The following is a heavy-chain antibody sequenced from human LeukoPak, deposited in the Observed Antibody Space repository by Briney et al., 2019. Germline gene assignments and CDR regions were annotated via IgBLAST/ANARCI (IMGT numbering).Heavy chain of an antibody. J-gene: IGHJ4*02. Sequence: GGSLRLSCAASGFIFTNAWMSWVRQAPGKGLEWVSVIYSGGSTYYADSVKGRFTISRDNSKNTLYLQMNSLRAEDTAVYYCARDSGTYYYDNSGYGNDYWGQGTLVTVSS. CDR2: IYSGGST. D-gene: IGHD3-22*01. CDR3: ARDSGTYYYDNSGYGNDY. CDR1: GFIFTNAW. V-gene: IGHV3-53*01.